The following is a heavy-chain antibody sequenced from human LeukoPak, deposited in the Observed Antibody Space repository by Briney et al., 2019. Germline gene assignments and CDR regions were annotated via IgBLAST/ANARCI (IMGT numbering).Heavy chain of an antibody. D-gene: IGHD1-26*01. CDR1: GFTFSSHA. CDR2: ISYDGSFQ. J-gene: IGHJ4*02. Sequence: GGSLRLSCSVSGFTFSSHAMHWVRQAPGKGLECVAYISYDGSFQYHADSVKGRFTISRDNAKNSLYLQMNSLRDEDTAVYYCARELGSTWDFDYWGQGTLVTVSS. CDR3: ARELGSTWDFDY. V-gene: IGHV3-30-3*01.